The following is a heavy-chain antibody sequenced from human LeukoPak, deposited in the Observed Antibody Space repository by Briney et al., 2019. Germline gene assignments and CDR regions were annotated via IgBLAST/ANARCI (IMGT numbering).Heavy chain of an antibody. D-gene: IGHD3-10*01. Sequence: GGSLRLSCAASGFTFSSYAMPWVRQASGKGLEWVAVISYDGSNKYYADSVKGRFTISRDNSKNTLYLQMNSLRAEDTAVYYCARELWFGESFSWSLYGMDVWGQGTTVTVSS. J-gene: IGHJ6*02. V-gene: IGHV3-30-3*01. CDR3: ARELWFGESFSWSLYGMDV. CDR1: GFTFSSYA. CDR2: ISYDGSNK.